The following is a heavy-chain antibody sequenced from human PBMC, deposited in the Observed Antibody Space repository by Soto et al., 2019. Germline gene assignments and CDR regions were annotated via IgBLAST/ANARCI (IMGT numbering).Heavy chain of an antibody. Sequence: SQTLSLTCSISGDSVSSDITSWNWIRQSPSRGLEWLGRTYYRSKWFHDYAASVKSRITINPDTSKNQFSLELNSMTPEDTAVYYCARGNALDVWGQGTVVTVSS. CDR3: ARGNALDV. D-gene: IGHD3-10*01. V-gene: IGHV6-1*01. CDR2: TYYRSKWFH. J-gene: IGHJ3*01. CDR1: GDSVSSDITS.